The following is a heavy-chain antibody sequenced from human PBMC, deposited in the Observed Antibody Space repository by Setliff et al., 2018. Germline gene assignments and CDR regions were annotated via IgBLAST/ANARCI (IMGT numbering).Heavy chain of an antibody. D-gene: IGHD3-3*01. J-gene: IGHJ6*03. Sequence: SETLSLTCTVSGGSISSYYWSWIRQPPGKGLEWIGYIYYSGSTNYNPSLKSRVTISVDTSKNQFSLRLSSVTAADTAVYYCARAGPYYDFWSGYYRTMDFWGKGTTVTVSS. CDR2: IYYSGST. CDR3: ARAGPYYDFWSGYYRTMDF. V-gene: IGHV4-59*08. CDR1: GGSISSYY.